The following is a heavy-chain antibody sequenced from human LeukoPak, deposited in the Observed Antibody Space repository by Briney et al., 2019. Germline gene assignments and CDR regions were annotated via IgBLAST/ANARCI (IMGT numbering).Heavy chain of an antibody. Sequence: SQTLSLTCVISGDSVSSNSAAWSWIRQSPSRGLEWLGRTYYKSKWYYDYAIPVKSRITVNPDTSKNQFSLQLSSVTPEDTAVYFCARDHGSGWYSYLDDWGQGTLVTVSS. V-gene: IGHV6-1*01. CDR2: TYYKSKWYY. J-gene: IGHJ4*02. CDR1: GDSVSSNSAA. D-gene: IGHD6-19*01. CDR3: ARDHGSGWYSYLDD.